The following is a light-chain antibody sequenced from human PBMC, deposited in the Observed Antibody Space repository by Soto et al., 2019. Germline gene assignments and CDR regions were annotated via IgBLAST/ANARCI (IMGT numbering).Light chain of an antibody. CDR2: KTS. Sequence: DIQMTQSPSTLSASVGDRVTITCRASQSISTWLAWYQQKPGRAPNLLIYKTSSLERGVPSRFSGSGSGTEFTLTIRILQPDDFATYYCQQYNTYSPWTFGQGTKVEIK. V-gene: IGKV1-5*03. CDR1: QSISTW. J-gene: IGKJ1*01. CDR3: QQYNTYSPWT.